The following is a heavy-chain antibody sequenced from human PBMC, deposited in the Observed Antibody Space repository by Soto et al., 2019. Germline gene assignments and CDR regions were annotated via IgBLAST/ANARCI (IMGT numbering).Heavy chain of an antibody. CDR3: ATAQGSSTSLEIYYYYSYGMDV. Sequence: QVQLVQSGAEVKKPGSSVKVSCKASGGTFSSYAISWVRQAPGQGLEWMGGIIPISDTTNYAQKFQGRVTNTADESTSTVYMALSSMRSADTAVYYCATAQGSSTSLEIYYYYSYGMDVWGQGTTVTVSS. CDR2: IIPISDTT. D-gene: IGHD2-2*01. J-gene: IGHJ6*02. V-gene: IGHV1-69*01. CDR1: GGTFSSYA.